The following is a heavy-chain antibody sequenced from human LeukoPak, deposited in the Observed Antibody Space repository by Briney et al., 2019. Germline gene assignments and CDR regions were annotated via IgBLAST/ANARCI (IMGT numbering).Heavy chain of an antibody. CDR1: GYTFTSYG. CDR3: ASSDSSSYYYDY. J-gene: IGHJ4*02. CDR2: IIPIFGTA. Sequence: SVKVSCKASGYTFTSYGISWVRQAPGQGLEWMGGIIPIFGTANYAQKFQGRVTITADESTSTAYMELSSLRSEDTAVYYCASSDSSSYYYDYWGQGTLVTVSS. D-gene: IGHD3-22*01. V-gene: IGHV1-69*13.